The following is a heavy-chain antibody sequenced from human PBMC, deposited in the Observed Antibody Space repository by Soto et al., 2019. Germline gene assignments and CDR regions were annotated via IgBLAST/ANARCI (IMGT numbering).Heavy chain of an antibody. J-gene: IGHJ4*02. D-gene: IGHD3-22*01. V-gene: IGHV3-33*06. CDR1: GFTFSSYG. CDR3: AQQVGDSSGTNYFDY. Sequence: QVQLVESGGGVVQPGRSLRLSCAASGFTFSSYGMHWVRQAPGKGLEWVAVIWYDGSNKYYADSVKGRFTISRDNSKNTLYLRMNSLRAEDTAVYYCAQQVGDSSGTNYFDYCGQGTLVTVSA. CDR2: IWYDGSNK.